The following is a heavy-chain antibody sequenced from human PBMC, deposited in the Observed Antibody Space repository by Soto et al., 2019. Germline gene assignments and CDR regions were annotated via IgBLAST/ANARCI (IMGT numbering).Heavy chain of an antibody. D-gene: IGHD3-3*01. CDR3: VRGTRGWSGMDY. Sequence: EVQLLESGGVLVQPGGSLRLSCAASGFSFSDYWMHWVRQPPGKGLVWVSHISEDGSISAYADSLKGRFTITRDNAKNTLFLQINGLRDEDTALYYCVRGTRGWSGMDYWGQGTLLTVSS. J-gene: IGHJ4*02. CDR2: ISEDGSIS. V-gene: IGHV3-74*01. CDR1: GFSFSDYW.